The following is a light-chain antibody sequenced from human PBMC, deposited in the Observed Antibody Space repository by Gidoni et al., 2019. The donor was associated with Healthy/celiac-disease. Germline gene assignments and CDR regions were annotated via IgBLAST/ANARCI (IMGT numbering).Light chain of an antibody. CDR1: QSISSY. CDR3: QQSYSTLYT. Sequence: DIQTTQSPSSLPAPVGDRVTITCRASQSISSYLNWYQQKPGKAPKLLIYAASSFQSGVPSRFSGSGSGTDFTLTIISLQPEDFATYYCQQSYSTLYTFGQGTKLEIK. CDR2: AAS. V-gene: IGKV1-39*01. J-gene: IGKJ2*01.